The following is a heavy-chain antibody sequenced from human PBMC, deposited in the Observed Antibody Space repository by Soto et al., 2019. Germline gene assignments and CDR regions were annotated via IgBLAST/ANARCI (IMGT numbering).Heavy chain of an antibody. CDR3: ARDVSPGSSGLYFEAFDI. D-gene: IGHD6-25*01. Sequence: EVQLVESGGGLVQPGGSLTLSCAASEFAFSSYWMTWVRQAPGKGLEWVANIRKDGSQRSYLDSVRGRFIISRDNSKNSLYLQMNSLRAEDTALYFCARDVSPGSSGLYFEAFDIWGQGTMVTVSS. CDR2: IRKDGSQR. CDR1: EFAFSSYW. V-gene: IGHV3-7*05. J-gene: IGHJ3*02.